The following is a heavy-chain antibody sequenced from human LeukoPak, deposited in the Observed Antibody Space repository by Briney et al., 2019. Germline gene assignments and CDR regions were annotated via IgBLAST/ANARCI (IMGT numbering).Heavy chain of an antibody. J-gene: IGHJ4*02. CDR3: AKGGVVVTAPFDY. CDR1: GFTFSSYA. D-gene: IGHD2-21*02. V-gene: IGHV3-23*01. Sequence: PGGSLRLSCAASGFTFSSYAMSWVRQAPGKGLEWVSAISSSGGSTYYADSVKGRFTISRDNSKNTLYLQMNSLRAEDTAVYYCAKGGVVVTAPFDYWGQGTLVTVSS. CDR2: ISSSGGST.